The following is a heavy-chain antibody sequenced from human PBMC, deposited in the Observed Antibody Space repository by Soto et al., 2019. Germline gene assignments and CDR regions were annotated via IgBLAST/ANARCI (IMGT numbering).Heavy chain of an antibody. V-gene: IGHV5-10-1*01. CDR1: GYSFAGYW. Sequence: GESLKLSCKGSGYSFAGYWITWVRQKPGKGLEWMGRIDPSDAHSYYSPSFRGHVTISATKSITTVFLQWSSLRASDTAMYYCARQIYDSDTGPNFQYYFDSWGQGTPVTVSS. D-gene: IGHD3-22*01. CDR2: IDPSDAHS. J-gene: IGHJ4*02. CDR3: ARQIYDSDTGPNFQYYFDS.